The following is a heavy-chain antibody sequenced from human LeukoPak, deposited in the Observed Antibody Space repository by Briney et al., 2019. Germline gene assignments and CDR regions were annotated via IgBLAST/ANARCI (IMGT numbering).Heavy chain of an antibody. V-gene: IGHV3-23*01. CDR3: AKALVTSCRGAFWFPLVS. J-gene: IGHJ4*02. CDR1: GFTFSNNV. CDR2: ISGSGDST. D-gene: IGHD2-15*01. Sequence: GGSLRLSCAASGFTFSNNVMSWVRQAPGKGLEWVSAISGSGDSTYYADSVKGRFTISRDSSKNTLYLQINNRRNEYTAIDHCAKALVTSCRGAFWFPLVSWVQGTLVTVSS.